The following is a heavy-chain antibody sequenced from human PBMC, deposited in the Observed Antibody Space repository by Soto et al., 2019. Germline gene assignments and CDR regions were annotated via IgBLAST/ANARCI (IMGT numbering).Heavy chain of an antibody. CDR3: ARKGQLWFGESPSRFDP. CDR1: GGSFSGYY. J-gene: IGHJ5*02. V-gene: IGHV4-34*01. Sequence: QVQLQQWGAGLLKPSETLSLTCAVYGGSFSGYYWSWIRQPPGKGLEWIGEINHSGSTNYNPSLKSRVTISVDTSKNQFSLKLSSVTAADTAVYYCARKGQLWFGESPSRFDPWGQGTLVTVSS. D-gene: IGHD3-10*01. CDR2: INHSGST.